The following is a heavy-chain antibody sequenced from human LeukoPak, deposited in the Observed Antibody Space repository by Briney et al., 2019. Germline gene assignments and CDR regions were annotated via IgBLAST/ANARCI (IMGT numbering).Heavy chain of an antibody. D-gene: IGHD2-21*02. CDR2: IIPIFGTA. CDR3: ARTHHRTYCGGDCYKYNWFDP. J-gene: IGHJ5*02. V-gene: IGHV1-69*05. CDR1: GDTFSSYA. Sequence: ASVKVSCKASGDTFSSYAISWVRQAPGQGLEWMGGIIPIFGTANYAQKFQGRVTITTDESTNTAYMEPSSLRSEDTAVYYCARTHHRTYCGGDCYKYNWFDPWGQGTLVTVSS.